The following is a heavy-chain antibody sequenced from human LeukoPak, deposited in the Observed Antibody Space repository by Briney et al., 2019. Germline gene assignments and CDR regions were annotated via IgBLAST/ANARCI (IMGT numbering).Heavy chain of an antibody. J-gene: IGHJ5*02. V-gene: IGHV1-2*02. Sequence: ASVKVSCKASGYTFTGYYMHWVRQAPGQGLEWMGWINPNSGGTNYAQKFQGRVTMTRDTSISTACMELSRLRSDDTAVYYCARVGETIWFGNWFDPWGQGTLVTVSS. CDR1: GYTFTGYY. CDR3: ARVGETIWFGNWFDP. CDR2: INPNSGGT. D-gene: IGHD3-10*01.